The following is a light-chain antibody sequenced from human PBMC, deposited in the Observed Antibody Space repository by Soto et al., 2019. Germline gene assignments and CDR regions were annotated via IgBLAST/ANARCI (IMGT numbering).Light chain of an antibody. CDR1: SSDVGSYNL. CDR2: EVS. J-gene: IGLJ1*01. Sequence: QSALTQPASVSGSPGQSITISCTGTSSDVGSYNLVSWYQQHPGKAPKLMIYEVSKRPSGVSNRFSGSKSGYTASLTISGLQAEDEADYYCCSYAGSSTFSYVFGTGTKLTVL. V-gene: IGLV2-23*02. CDR3: CSYAGSSTFSYV.